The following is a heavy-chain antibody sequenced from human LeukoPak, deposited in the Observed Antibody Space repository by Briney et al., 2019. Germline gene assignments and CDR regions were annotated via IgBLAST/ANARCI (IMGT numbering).Heavy chain of an antibody. CDR2: IKQDGSEK. V-gene: IGHV3-7*01. Sequence: GGSLRLFCAASGFTFSSYWMSWVRQAPGKGLEWVANIKQDGSEKYYVDSVRGRFTISRDNAKNSLYLQMNSLRAEDTAVYYCARVAARHYFDYWGQGTLVTVSS. CDR1: GFTFSSYW. J-gene: IGHJ4*02. D-gene: IGHD6-6*01. CDR3: ARVAARHYFDY.